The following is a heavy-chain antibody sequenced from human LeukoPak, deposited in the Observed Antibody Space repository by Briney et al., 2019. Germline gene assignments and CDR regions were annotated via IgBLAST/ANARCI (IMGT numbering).Heavy chain of an antibody. CDR2: ISYEGSNK. CDR3: AKGQSSSWYGWFDA. D-gene: IGHD6-13*01. J-gene: IGHJ5*02. CDR1: GFTFSSYG. V-gene: IGHV3-30*18. Sequence: GGSLRLSCAASGFTFSSYGMHWVRQAPGKGLEWVAVISYEGSNKYYADSVKGRFAISRDNSKNTLYLHMNSLRAEGTAVYYCAKGQSSSWYGWFDAWGQGTLVTVSS.